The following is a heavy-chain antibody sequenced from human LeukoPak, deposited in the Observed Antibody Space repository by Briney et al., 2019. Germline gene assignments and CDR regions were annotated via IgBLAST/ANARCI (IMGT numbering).Heavy chain of an antibody. CDR1: GFTFRHYA. V-gene: IGHV3-30*04. Sequence: GGSLTLSCATSGFTFRHYAMHWVRQAPGKGLEWVAVISYDGTKKYYGDFVKGRFPISRDNSNGLLYLQMNNLTSDDGGVYYCARARSGYLGYWGQGALVAVSS. CDR3: ARARSGYLGY. J-gene: IGHJ4*02. CDR2: ISYDGTKK. D-gene: IGHD3-3*01.